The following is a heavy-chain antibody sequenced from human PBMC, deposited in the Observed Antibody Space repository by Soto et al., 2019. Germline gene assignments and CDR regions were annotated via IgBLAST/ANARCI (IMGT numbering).Heavy chain of an antibody. D-gene: IGHD3-22*01. CDR2: ISSSSSTI. V-gene: IGHV3-48*02. CDR3: TGFDSRYYFDY. J-gene: IGHJ4*02. CDR1: GFTCSSYT. Sequence: GGSLRLSCAASGFTCSSYTMNWVRQAPGKGLEWVSYISSSSSTIYYADSVKGRFTISRDNAKNPLYLQMNSLRDEDTAVYYCTGFDSRYYFDYWGQGTLVTVSS.